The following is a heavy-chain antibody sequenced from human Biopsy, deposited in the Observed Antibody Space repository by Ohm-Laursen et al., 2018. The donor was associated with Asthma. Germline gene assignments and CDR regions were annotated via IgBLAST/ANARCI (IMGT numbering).Heavy chain of an antibody. J-gene: IGHJ4*02. CDR1: RFTYE. Sequence: SLRLSCAASRFTYEMHWVRQAPGKGLEWVAVISYDGGSIYYVDSVKGRFTISRDNSKNTLSLQMNSLTAEDTAVYYCAREGVAGTHIEDWGQGTLVTVSS. CDR3: AREGVAGTHIED. D-gene: IGHD6-19*01. CDR2: ISYDGGSI. V-gene: IGHV3-30-3*01.